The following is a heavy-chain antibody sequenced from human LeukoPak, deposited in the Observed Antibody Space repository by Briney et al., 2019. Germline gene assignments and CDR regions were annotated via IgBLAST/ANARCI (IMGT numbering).Heavy chain of an antibody. CDR2: IKSKTDGGTE. Sequence: PGRALRLSCAASGFTFSSYGVYWVRQAPGKGLEWVGRIKSKTDGGTEDFAAPVKGRFTISRDDSRNTLYLQMNSLQTEDTAVYYCTTFLPTYSGWFDPWGQGTLVTVSS. J-gene: IGHJ5*02. CDR1: GFTFSSYG. D-gene: IGHD6-13*01. V-gene: IGHV3-15*01. CDR3: TTFLPTYSGWFDP.